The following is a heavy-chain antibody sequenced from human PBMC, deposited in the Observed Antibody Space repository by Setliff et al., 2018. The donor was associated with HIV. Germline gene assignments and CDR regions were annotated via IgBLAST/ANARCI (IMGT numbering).Heavy chain of an antibody. Sequence: SETLSLTCTVSGGSISTYYWSWIRQPPGKGLEWIGYISYSGNTNYSPSLKSRVTISVDTSKNQFSLKPNSVTAADTAVYYCARIADDYSRYYHYMDVWGKGTTVTVSS. V-gene: IGHV4-59*01. D-gene: IGHD4-4*01. CDR3: ARIADDYSRYYHYMDV. CDR1: GGSISTYY. J-gene: IGHJ6*03. CDR2: ISYSGNT.